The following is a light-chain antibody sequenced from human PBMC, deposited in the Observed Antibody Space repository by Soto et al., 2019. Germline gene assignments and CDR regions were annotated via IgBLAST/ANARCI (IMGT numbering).Light chain of an antibody. Sequence: QLVLPQPPSASGTPGQRVTISCSGSSSNIGSNTVNWYQQLPGTAPKLLIYSNNQRHSGVPDRFSGSKSGTSASLAISGLQYEDESDYYSAEWDDSLNGWVFGGVTKLTVL. CDR1: SSNIGSNT. CDR3: AEWDDSLNGWV. V-gene: IGLV1-44*01. CDR2: SNN. J-gene: IGLJ3*02.